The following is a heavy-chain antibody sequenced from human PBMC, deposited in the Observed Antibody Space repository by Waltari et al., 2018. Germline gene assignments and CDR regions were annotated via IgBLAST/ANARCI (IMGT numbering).Heavy chain of an antibody. D-gene: IGHD6-13*01. J-gene: IGHJ4*02. V-gene: IGHV1-69*01. CDR2: IIPIFGTA. CDR3: ARFGGIAAAGTLPTDY. CDR1: GGNFSSSA. Sequence: QVQLVQSGAEVKKPGSSVKVSCKASGGNFSSSANSWVPPAPGQGLEWMGGIIPIFGTANYAQKFQGRVTITADESTSTAYMELSSLRSEDTAVYYCARFGGIAAAGTLPTDYWGQGTLVTVSS.